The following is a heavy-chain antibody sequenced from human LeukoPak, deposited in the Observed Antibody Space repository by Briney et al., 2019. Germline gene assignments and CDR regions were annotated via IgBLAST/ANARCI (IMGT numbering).Heavy chain of an antibody. Sequence: GGSLRLSCAASGFTFSSYAMSWVRQAPGTGLEWVSVIYSGGSTYYADSVKGRFTISRDNSENTLYLQMNSLRAEDTAVYYCAKGVDRAMFYYYYMDVWGKGTTVTVSS. J-gene: IGHJ6*03. V-gene: IGHV3-23*03. CDR3: AKGVDRAMFYYYYMDV. D-gene: IGHD5-18*01. CDR2: IYSGGST. CDR1: GFTFSSYA.